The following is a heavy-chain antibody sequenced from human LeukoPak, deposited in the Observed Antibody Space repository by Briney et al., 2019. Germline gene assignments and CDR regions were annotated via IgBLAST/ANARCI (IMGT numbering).Heavy chain of an antibody. Sequence: GGSLRLSCAASGFTFSSYSMNWVRQAPGKGLEWVSYISSSSTTIYYADSVKGRFTISRDNPKNSLYLQMNSLRAEDTAVYYCARDAMVRGVTYWGQGTLVTVSS. J-gene: IGHJ4*02. D-gene: IGHD3-10*01. CDR3: ARDAMVRGVTY. V-gene: IGHV3-48*01. CDR2: ISSSSTTI. CDR1: GFTFSSYS.